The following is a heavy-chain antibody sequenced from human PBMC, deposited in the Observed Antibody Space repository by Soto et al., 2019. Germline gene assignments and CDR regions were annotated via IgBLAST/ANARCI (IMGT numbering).Heavy chain of an antibody. J-gene: IGHJ5*02. CDR2: NSGGGGNT. D-gene: IGHD3-3*01. Sequence: PGGSLRLSCAASGFTFSSYAMSWVRQAPGKGLEWVSSNSGGGGNTYYADSVKGRFTIFRDNSKNTLYLQMNILRAEDTAVYYCAKLGPISVDPWGQGTLVTVSS. CDR1: GFTFSSYA. V-gene: IGHV3-23*01. CDR3: AKLGPISVDP.